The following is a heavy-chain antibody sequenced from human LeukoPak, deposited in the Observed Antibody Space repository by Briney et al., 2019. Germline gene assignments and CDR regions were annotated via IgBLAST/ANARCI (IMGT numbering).Heavy chain of an antibody. CDR3: ARDDYDSSGYYPYFQH. D-gene: IGHD3-22*01. CDR1: GGSISSYY. CDR2: IYYSGST. Sequence: SETLSLTCTVSGGSISSYYWSWIRRPPGKGLEWIGYIYYSGSTNYNPSLKSRVTISVDTSKNQFSLKLSSVTAADTAVYYCARDDYDSSGYYPYFQHWGQGTLVTVSS. V-gene: IGHV4-59*01. J-gene: IGHJ1*01.